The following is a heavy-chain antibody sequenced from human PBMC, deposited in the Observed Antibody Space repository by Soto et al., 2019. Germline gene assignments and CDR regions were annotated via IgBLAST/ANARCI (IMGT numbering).Heavy chain of an antibody. CDR3: ARRGSGNYYDY. V-gene: IGHV3-23*01. CDR2: ISGSGGST. Sequence: EVQLLESGGCLVQPGGSLRLSCAASGFTFSSYAMRWVRQAPGKGLEWVSTISGSGGSTYYADSVKGRFTISRDNSKNTLYLQMNSLRAEDTAVYYCARRGSGNYYDYWGQGTLVTVSS. CDR1: GFTFSSYA. J-gene: IGHJ4*02. D-gene: IGHD1-26*01.